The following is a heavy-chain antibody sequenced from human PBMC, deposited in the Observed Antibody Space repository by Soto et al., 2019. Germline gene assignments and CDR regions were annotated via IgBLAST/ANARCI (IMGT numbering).Heavy chain of an antibody. CDR1: GGTFSRHA. CDR2: IIPIFGTA. D-gene: IGHD3-22*01. Sequence: QVQLVQSGAEVRKPGSSVKVSCKASGGTFSRHAISWVRQAPGQGLEWMGGIIPIFGTANQAQKFQGRVTIIADKSTSTVYMELSSLRSEDTAMYYCARGWGYDSNDYYYAYWGQGTLVIVSS. J-gene: IGHJ4*02. V-gene: IGHV1-69*06. CDR3: ARGWGYDSNDYYYAY.